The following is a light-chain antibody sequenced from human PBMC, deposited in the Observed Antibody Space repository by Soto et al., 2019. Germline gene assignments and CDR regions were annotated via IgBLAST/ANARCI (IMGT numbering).Light chain of an antibody. Sequence: QSVLTQPASVSGSPGQSITISCTGTSSDIGTYNVVSWYQQHPGKAPKLVIYDVTKRPSGVPDRFSGSKSGNTASLTVSGLQAEDEADYFCGSYAGTKNFVVFGGGTKVTVL. CDR1: SSDIGTYNV. V-gene: IGLV2-8*01. CDR3: GSYAGTKNFVV. CDR2: DVT. J-gene: IGLJ2*01.